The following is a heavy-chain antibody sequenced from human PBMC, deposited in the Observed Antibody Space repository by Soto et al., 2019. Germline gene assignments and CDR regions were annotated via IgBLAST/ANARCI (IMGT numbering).Heavy chain of an antibody. J-gene: IGHJ4*02. CDR3: ASRGGNCGGDCYNFYFDY. CDR1: GGTFSSYG. V-gene: IGHV1-69*01. CDR2: LIPIFGTA. Sequence: QVQLVQSGAEVKKPGSSVKVSCKASGGTFSSYGISWVRQAPGQGLEWMGGLIPIFGTANYAQNFQGRVTITADESTSTAYMELSSLRSEDTAVYYCASRGGNCGGDCYNFYFDYWGQGTQLTVSS. D-gene: IGHD2-21*02.